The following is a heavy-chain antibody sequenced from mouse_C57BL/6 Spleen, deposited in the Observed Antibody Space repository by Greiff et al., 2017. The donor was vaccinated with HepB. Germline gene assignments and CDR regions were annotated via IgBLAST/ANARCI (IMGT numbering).Heavy chain of an antibody. D-gene: IGHD1-1*01. J-gene: IGHJ2*01. Sequence: QVQLQQPGAELVKPGASVKMSCKASGYTFTSYWITWVKQRPGQGLEWIGDIYPGSGSTNYNEKFKSKATLTVDTSSSTAYMQLSSLPSEDSAVYYCARYWPHYYGSSFDYWGQGTTLTVSS. CDR2: IYPGSGST. CDR3: ARYWPHYYGSSFDY. CDR1: GYTFTSYW. V-gene: IGHV1-55*01.